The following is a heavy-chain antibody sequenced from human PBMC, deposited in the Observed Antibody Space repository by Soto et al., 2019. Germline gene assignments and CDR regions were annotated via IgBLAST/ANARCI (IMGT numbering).Heavy chain of an antibody. CDR2: IWYDGSNK. D-gene: IGHD6-6*01. J-gene: IGHJ5*02. CDR3: ARKNIASRPGGLDP. Sequence: QVQLVESGGGVVQPGRSLRLSCAASGFTFSSYGMHWVRQAPGKGLEWEAVIWYDGSNKYYADSVEGRLTISRDNSKNTLYLQMNGLRAEDTAVYYCARKNIASRPGGLDPWGQGTLVTVSS. CDR1: GFTFSSYG. V-gene: IGHV3-33*01.